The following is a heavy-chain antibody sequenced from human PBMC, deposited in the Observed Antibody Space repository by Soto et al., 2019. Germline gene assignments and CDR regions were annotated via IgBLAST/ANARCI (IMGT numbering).Heavy chain of an antibody. CDR2: IYFGGTT. V-gene: IGHV4-59*08. J-gene: IGHJ4*02. CDR3: ARLGGFFQALDS. Sequence: QVQLQESGPGLVKPSETLSLTCTVSGGSISPYYWSWIRQPPGKGLEWIGYIYFGGTTKYNPSLTSRVSMSVDTSKTQFSLKLTSVTAADTAVYYCARLGGFFQALDSWGQGTLVTVSS. CDR1: GGSISPYY. D-gene: IGHD2-15*01.